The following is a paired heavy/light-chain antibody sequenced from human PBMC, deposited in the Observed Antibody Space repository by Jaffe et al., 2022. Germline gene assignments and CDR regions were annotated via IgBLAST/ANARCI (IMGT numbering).Light chain of an antibody. J-gene: IGKJ2*01. CDR1: QSVSSY. V-gene: IGKV3-11*01. CDR3: QQRSNWRYT. CDR2: DAS. Sequence: EIVLTQSPATLSLSPGERATLSCRASQSVSSYLAWYQQKPGQAPRLLIYDASNRATGIPARFSGSGSGTDFTLTISSLEPEDFAVYYCQQRSNWRYTFGQGTKLEIK.
Heavy chain of an antibody. Sequence: EVQLVESGGGLVKPGGSLRLSCAASGFTFSSYSMNWVRQAPGKGLEWVSSISSSSSYIYYADSVKGRFTISRDNAKNSLYLQMNSLRAEDTAVYYCARDLTLDYGDYGNYFDYWGQGTLVTVSS. CDR3: ARDLTLDYGDYGNYFDY. CDR1: GFTFSSYS. CDR2: ISSSSSYI. D-gene: IGHD4-17*01. V-gene: IGHV3-21*01. J-gene: IGHJ4*02.